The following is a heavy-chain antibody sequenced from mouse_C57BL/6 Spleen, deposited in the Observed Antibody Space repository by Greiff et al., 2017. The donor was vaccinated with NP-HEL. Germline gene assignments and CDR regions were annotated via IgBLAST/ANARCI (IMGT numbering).Heavy chain of an antibody. D-gene: IGHD2-1*01. V-gene: IGHV1-26*01. Sequence: VQLQQSGPELVKPGASVKISCKASGYTFTDYYMNWVKQSHGKSLEWIGDINPNNGGTSYNQKFKGKATLTVDKSSSTAYMELRRLTSEDSAVYYCARWIGNYVVMDYWGQGTSVTVSS. J-gene: IGHJ4*01. CDR2: INPNNGGT. CDR1: GYTFTDYY. CDR3: ARWIGNYVVMDY.